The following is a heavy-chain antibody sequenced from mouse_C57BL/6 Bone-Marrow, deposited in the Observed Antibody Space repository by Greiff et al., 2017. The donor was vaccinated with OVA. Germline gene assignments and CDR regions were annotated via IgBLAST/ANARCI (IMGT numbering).Heavy chain of an antibody. Sequence: EVMLVESGGGLVQSGRSLRLSCATSGFTFSDFYMEWVRHAPGKGLEWIAASRNKANDYTTEYSASVKGRFIVSRDTSQSILYLQMNALRAEDTAIYYCARDHDGYPWYFDVWGTGTTVTVSS. V-gene: IGHV7-1*01. CDR3: ARDHDGYPWYFDV. D-gene: IGHD2-3*01. CDR2: SRNKANDYTT. CDR1: GFTFSDFY. J-gene: IGHJ1*03.